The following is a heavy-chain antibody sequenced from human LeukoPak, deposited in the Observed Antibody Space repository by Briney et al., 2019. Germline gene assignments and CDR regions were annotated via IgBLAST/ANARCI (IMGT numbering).Heavy chain of an antibody. D-gene: IGHD6-19*01. Sequence: ASVKVSCKGSGYSFTGYYMHLLRQAPGQGLEWMGWINPNSGDTNSAQKFQGRVTMTRDMSISTAYMELSRLRSDDTAVYYCARQQWLEQDAFDIWGQGTMVTVSS. CDR2: INPNSGDT. V-gene: IGHV1-2*02. CDR1: GYSFTGYY. J-gene: IGHJ3*02. CDR3: ARQQWLEQDAFDI.